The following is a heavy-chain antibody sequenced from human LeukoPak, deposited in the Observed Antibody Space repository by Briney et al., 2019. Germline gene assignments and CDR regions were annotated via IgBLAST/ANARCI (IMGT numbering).Heavy chain of an antibody. D-gene: IGHD3-22*01. CDR1: GFTFSDYY. J-gene: IGHJ4*02. V-gene: IGHV3-11*01. CDR3: ARALTYYYDSSGYY. Sequence: GGSLTLSCAASGFTFSDYYMSWIRQAPGKGLEWVSYISSSGSTIYYADSVKGRFTISRDNAKNSLYLQMNSLRAEDTAVYYCARALTYYYDSSGYYWGQGTLVTVSS. CDR2: ISSSGSTI.